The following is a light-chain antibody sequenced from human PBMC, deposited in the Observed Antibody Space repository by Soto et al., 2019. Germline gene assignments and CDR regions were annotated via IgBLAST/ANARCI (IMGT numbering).Light chain of an antibody. CDR2: GAS. CDR1: QSVSSN. V-gene: IGKV3-15*01. CDR3: QQYFEWPPMT. Sequence: EIVMTQSPATLSVSPGERATLSCRASQSVSSNLAWYQQKPGQAPRLLIYGASTRATGIPARFSGSGSGTEFTLTISSLRSEDSAIYYCQQYFEWPPMTFGQGTKVDI. J-gene: IGKJ1*01.